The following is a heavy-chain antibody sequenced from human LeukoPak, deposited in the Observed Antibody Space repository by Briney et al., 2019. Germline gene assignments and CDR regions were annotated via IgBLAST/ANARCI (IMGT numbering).Heavy chain of an antibody. Sequence: PGGSLRLSCAASGFTFRSYAMSWVRQAPGKGLEWASAISGSGGSTYYADSVKGRFTISRDNSKNTLYLQMNSLRAEDTAVYYCAKDPLDSIAVAGTAAFDIWGQGTMVTVSS. V-gene: IGHV3-23*01. CDR2: ISGSGGST. CDR3: AKDPLDSIAVAGTAAFDI. CDR1: GFTFRSYA. J-gene: IGHJ3*02. D-gene: IGHD6-19*01.